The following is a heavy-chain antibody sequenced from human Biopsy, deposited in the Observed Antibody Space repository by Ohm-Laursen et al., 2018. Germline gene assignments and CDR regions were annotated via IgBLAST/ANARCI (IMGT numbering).Heavy chain of an antibody. CDR3: AKRGVERGRPLAY. Sequence: SSVKVSCKASGGTFSSFGISWVRQAPGQGLEWMGEINSMFGTTNYAQTFQGRVTITADESTSTAYMEASGLRSEDTAVYYCAKRGVERGRPLAYWGQGTLVTVSS. J-gene: IGHJ4*02. CDR2: INSMFGTT. V-gene: IGHV1-69*01. D-gene: IGHD1-1*01. CDR1: GGTFSSFG.